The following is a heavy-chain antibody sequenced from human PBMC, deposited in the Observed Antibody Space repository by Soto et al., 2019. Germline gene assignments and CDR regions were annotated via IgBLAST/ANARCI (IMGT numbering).Heavy chain of an antibody. CDR2: IWYDGSNK. V-gene: IGHV3-33*01. D-gene: IGHD4-17*01. Sequence: QVQLVESGGGVVQPGRSLRLSCAASGFTFSSYGMHWVRQAPGKGLEWVAVIWYDGSNKYYADSVKGRFTISRDNSKNTLYLQRNSLRAEDTAVYYCAREGYYGDTNYFQHWGQGTLVTVSS. CDR3: AREGYYGDTNYFQH. J-gene: IGHJ1*01. CDR1: GFTFSSYG.